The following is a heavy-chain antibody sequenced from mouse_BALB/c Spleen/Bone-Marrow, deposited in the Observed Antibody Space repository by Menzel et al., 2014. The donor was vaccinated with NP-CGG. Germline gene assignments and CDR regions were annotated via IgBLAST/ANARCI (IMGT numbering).Heavy chain of an antibody. CDR3: ARLGYYGGFAY. CDR2: INPDSSTI. Sequence: EVQGVESGGGLVQPGRSLKISCAASGFDFSGFWTGWVRLAPGKGLEWIGEINPDSSTINYTPSLKDRFIISRDNAKNTLYLQMSKVRSEDTALYYCARLGYYGGFAYWGQGTLVTVSA. V-gene: IGHV4-1*02. J-gene: IGHJ3*01. CDR1: GFDFSGFW. D-gene: IGHD2-3*01.